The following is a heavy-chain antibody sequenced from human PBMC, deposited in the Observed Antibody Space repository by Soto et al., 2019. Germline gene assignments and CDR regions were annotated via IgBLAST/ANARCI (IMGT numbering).Heavy chain of an antibody. J-gene: IGHJ3*01. D-gene: IGHD1-7*01. CDR3: ARSLPGTYGAFDL. CDR1: GFIFSNYW. CDR2: ISGDGSST. Sequence: PGGSLRLSCAASGFIFSNYWMTWVRQSPGKGLVWVSRISGDGSSTSYADSVKGRFTISRDNAKNTMNLQMDSLRAEDTAVYYCARSLPGTYGAFDLWGQGTMVTVSS. V-gene: IGHV3-74*01.